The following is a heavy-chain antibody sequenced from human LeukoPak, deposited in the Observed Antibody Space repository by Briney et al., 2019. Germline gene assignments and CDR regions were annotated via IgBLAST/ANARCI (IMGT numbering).Heavy chain of an antibody. CDR3: VRGANWNFPGNWFDP. J-gene: IGHJ5*02. Sequence: ASVKVSCKASGYTFTSYDINWVRQATGQGLEWMGWMNAINGNTNYAQKFQGRVTMTRDTSINTAYMDLSSLGSEDTAVYYCVRGANWNFPGNWFDPLGQGTLVTVSS. CDR2: MNAINGNT. D-gene: IGHD1-7*01. V-gene: IGHV1-8*01. CDR1: GYTFTSYD.